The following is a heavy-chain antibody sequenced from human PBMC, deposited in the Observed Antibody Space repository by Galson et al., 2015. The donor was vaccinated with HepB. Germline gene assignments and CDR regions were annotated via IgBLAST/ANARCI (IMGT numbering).Heavy chain of an antibody. J-gene: IGHJ3*02. V-gene: IGHV1-69*10. CDR2: IIPILGIA. Sequence: SVKVSCKASGGTFSSYAISWVRQAPGQGLEWMGGIIPILGIANYAQKFQGRVTITADKSTSTAYMELSSLRSEDTAVYYCARERRYYDILTGYSSDAFGIWGQGTMVTVSS. CDR1: GGTFSSYA. D-gene: IGHD3-9*01. CDR3: ARERRYYDILTGYSSDAFGI.